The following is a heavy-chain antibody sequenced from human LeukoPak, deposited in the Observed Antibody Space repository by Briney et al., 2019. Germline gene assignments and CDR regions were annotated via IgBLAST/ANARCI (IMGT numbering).Heavy chain of an antibody. D-gene: IGHD5-12*01. Sequence: GGSLRLSCAASGFTFSSYSMNWVRQAPGKGLEWVSSISSSSSYIYYADSVKGRFTISRDNAKNSLYLQVNSLRAEDTAVYCCARNREMATTDFDYWGQGTLVTVSS. CDR3: ARNREMATTDFDY. V-gene: IGHV3-21*01. J-gene: IGHJ4*02. CDR1: GFTFSSYS. CDR2: ISSSSSYI.